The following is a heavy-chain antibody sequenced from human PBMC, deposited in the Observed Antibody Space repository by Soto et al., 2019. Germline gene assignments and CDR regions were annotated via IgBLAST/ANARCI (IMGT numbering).Heavy chain of an antibody. D-gene: IGHD1-26*01. CDR2: ISSSSSYI. Sequence: KPGGSLRLSCAASGFTFSSYSMNWVRQAPGKGLEWVSSISSSSSYIYYADSVKGRFTISRDNAKNSLYLQMNSLRAEDTAVYYCASNRRIAGSYDAFDIWGQGTMVTVSS. CDR1: GFTFSSYS. CDR3: ASNRRIAGSYDAFDI. J-gene: IGHJ3*02. V-gene: IGHV3-21*01.